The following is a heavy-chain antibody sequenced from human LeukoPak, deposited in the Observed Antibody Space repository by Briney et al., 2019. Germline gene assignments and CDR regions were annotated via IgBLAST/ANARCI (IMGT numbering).Heavy chain of an antibody. D-gene: IGHD2-2*01. V-gene: IGHV3-48*04. CDR1: GFTFSDFS. Sequence: GGSLRLSCVASGFTFSDFSLNWVRQAPGKWLEWISYIGSAIYYADSVKGRFTISRDNAKNSLYLQMNSLRAEDTAVYYCARDSGFVQIVVVPDAFDIWGQGTMVTVSS. CDR3: ARDSGFVQIVVVPDAFDI. J-gene: IGHJ3*02. CDR2: IGSAI.